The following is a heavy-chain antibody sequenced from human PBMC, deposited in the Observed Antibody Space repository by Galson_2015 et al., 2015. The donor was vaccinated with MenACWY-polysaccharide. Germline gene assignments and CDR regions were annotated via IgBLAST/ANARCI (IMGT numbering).Heavy chain of an antibody. Sequence: SLRLSCAASRFSFNTYTMAWVRQAPGKGLEWVSSIDGESNYIYYAGSVKGRFSISRDNARNSLFLQMDRLRAEDTAVYYCARAPGRGFSYGPFDYWGQGTLVTVSP. CDR1: RFSFNTYT. CDR2: IDGESNYI. D-gene: IGHD5-18*01. J-gene: IGHJ4*02. CDR3: ARAPGRGFSYGPFDY. V-gene: IGHV3-21*06.